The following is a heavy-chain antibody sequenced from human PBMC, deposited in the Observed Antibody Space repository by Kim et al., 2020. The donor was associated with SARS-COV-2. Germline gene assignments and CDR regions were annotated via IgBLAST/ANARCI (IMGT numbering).Heavy chain of an antibody. CDR3: ARGRDGSGWYWDYYYGMDV. J-gene: IGHJ6*02. CDR2: IWYDGSNK. Sequence: GGSLRLSCAASGFTFSSYGMHWVRQAPGKGLEWVAVIWYDGSNKYYADSVKGRFTISRDNSKNTLYLQMNSLRAEDTAVYYCARGRDGSGWYWDYYYGMDVWGQGTTVTVSS. V-gene: IGHV3-33*01. CDR1: GFTFSSYG. D-gene: IGHD6-19*01.